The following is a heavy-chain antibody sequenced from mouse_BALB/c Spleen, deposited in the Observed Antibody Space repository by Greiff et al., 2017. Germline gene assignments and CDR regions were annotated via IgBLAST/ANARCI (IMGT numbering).Heavy chain of an antibody. CDR2: IWAGGST. CDR3: ARNLDTTVAMDY. CDR1: GSSLISYG. V-gene: IGHV2-9*02. J-gene: IGHJ4*01. Sequence: QVQLKESGPGLVAPSQSLSITCTVSGSSLISYGVHWVRQPPGKGLEWLGVIWAGGSTNYNSALMFRLSISKDNSKSLVFFKMNSLQANDTAIYYCARNLDTTVAMDYWGQGTSVTVSS. D-gene: IGHD1-1*01.